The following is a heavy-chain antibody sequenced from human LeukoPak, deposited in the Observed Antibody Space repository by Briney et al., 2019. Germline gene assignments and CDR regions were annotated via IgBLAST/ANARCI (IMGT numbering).Heavy chain of an antibody. D-gene: IGHD1-1*01. V-gene: IGHV4-39*01. CDR1: GGSIISSSYY. CDR3: ARRNGHGWNEGNWFDP. J-gene: IGHJ5*02. Sequence: PSETLSLTCSLSGGSIISSSYYWAWIRPPPGMGLEWIGSIYYSGITYYNSSLKSRATVSVDTSRNQFFLHLISVTAADTAVYYCARRNGHGWNEGNWFDPWGQGTLVTVSS. CDR2: IYYSGIT.